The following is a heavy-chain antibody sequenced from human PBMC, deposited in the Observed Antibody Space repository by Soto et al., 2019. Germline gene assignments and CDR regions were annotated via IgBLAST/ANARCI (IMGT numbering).Heavy chain of an antibody. Sequence: SETLSLTCTVSGGSISSYYWSWIRQPPGKGLEWIGYIYYSGSTNYNPSLKSRVTISVDTSKNQFSLKLSSVTAADTAVYYCASTIYCSSTSCPGAFDIWGQGTMVTVSS. V-gene: IGHV4-59*01. CDR1: GGSISSYY. CDR2: IYYSGST. J-gene: IGHJ3*02. D-gene: IGHD2-2*01. CDR3: ASTIYCSSTSCPGAFDI.